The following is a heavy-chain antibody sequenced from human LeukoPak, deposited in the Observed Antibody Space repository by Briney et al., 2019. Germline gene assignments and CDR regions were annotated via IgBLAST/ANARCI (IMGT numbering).Heavy chain of an antibody. Sequence: ASVKVSCKASGYTVTGYDMHWVRQAPGQGLEWMGWINPNSGGTNYAQKFQGRVTMTRDTSISPAYMELSRLRSDDTAVYYCARGKKGDRNWFDPWGQGTLVTVSS. J-gene: IGHJ5*02. D-gene: IGHD3-16*01. CDR3: ARGKKGDRNWFDP. CDR1: GYTVTGYD. V-gene: IGHV1-2*02. CDR2: INPNSGGT.